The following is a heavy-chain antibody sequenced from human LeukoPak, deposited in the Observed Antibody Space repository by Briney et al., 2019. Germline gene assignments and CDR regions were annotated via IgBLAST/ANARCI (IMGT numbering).Heavy chain of an antibody. V-gene: IGHV1-2*02. CDR1: GYTFTGYY. J-gene: IGHJ4*02. CDR2: IDPNSGGT. CDR3: VRLYDWGRLDY. Sequence: ASVKVSCKTSGYTFTGYYLFWVRQAPGQGLEWMGWIDPNSGGTNYAQKFQGRVTMTRDTSIRTAYMELSRLTSDDTAVYYCVRLYDWGRLDYWGQGTLVTVSS. D-gene: IGHD3-9*01.